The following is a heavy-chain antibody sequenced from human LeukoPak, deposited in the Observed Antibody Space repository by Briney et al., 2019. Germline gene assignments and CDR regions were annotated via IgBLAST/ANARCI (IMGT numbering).Heavy chain of an antibody. Sequence: SVKVSCKASGGTFSSYAISWVRQAPGQGLEWMGGIIPIFGTANYAQKFQGRVTITADESTSTAYMELSSLRSEDTAVYCCAGGSGSYYPFNWFDPWGQGTLVTVSS. D-gene: IGHD3-10*01. CDR3: AGGSGSYYPFNWFDP. CDR2: IIPIFGTA. CDR1: GGTFSSYA. J-gene: IGHJ5*02. V-gene: IGHV1-69*01.